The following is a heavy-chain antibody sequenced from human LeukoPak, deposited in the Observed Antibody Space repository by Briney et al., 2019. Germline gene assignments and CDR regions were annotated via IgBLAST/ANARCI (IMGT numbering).Heavy chain of an antibody. CDR1: GFTFSDSY. CDR2: ISVGGGGT. CDR3: ATGKRRYSN. V-gene: IGHV3-11*01. D-gene: IGHD3-9*01. Sequence: GGSLRLSCAASGFTFSDSYMSWIRQAPGKGLEWLSYISVGGGGTYYAVSLKGRFTISRDNANNSLYVQMTSLKADDTAIYYCATGKRRYSNWGQGTLVTVSS. J-gene: IGHJ4*02.